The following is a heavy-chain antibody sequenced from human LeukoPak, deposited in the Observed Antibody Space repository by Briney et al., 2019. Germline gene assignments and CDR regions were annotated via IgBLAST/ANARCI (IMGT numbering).Heavy chain of an antibody. D-gene: IGHD6-6*01. J-gene: IGHJ4*02. Sequence: GGSLRLSCAASGSTFSSYSMNWVRQAPGKGLEWVSSISSSSSYIYYADSVKGRFTISRDNAKNSLYLQMNSLRAEDTAVYYCARGGIAARTIGYWGQGTLVTVSS. CDR3: ARGGIAARTIGY. CDR1: GSTFSSYS. CDR2: ISSSSSYI. V-gene: IGHV3-21*01.